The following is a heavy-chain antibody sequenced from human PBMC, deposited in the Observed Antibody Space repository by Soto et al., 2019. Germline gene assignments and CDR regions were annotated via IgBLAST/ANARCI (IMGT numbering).Heavy chain of an antibody. D-gene: IGHD6-13*01. CDR3: AMRLGIAAAGTVF. CDR2: ISGSGGST. Sequence: EVQLLESGGGLVQPGGSLRLSCAASGFTFSRYAMSWVRQAPGKGLEWVSAISGSGGSTYYADSVKGRFTISRDNSKNTLDLQMNSLRAEDTAVYYCAMRLGIAAAGTVFWGQGTLVTVSS. CDR1: GFTFSRYA. J-gene: IGHJ4*02. V-gene: IGHV3-23*01.